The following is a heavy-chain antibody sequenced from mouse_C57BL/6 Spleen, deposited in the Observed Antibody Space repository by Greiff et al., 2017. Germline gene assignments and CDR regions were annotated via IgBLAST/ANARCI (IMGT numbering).Heavy chain of an antibody. CDR3: ARSKYYGQSGYIDV. CDR2: IFPGSGST. Sequence: QVQLQQSGPELVKPGASVKISCKASGYTFTDYYINWVKQRPGQGLEWIGWIFPGSGSTYYNEKFKGKATLTVDKSSSTAYMLLSSLTSEDSAVYFCARSKYYGQSGYIDVWGTGTTVTVSS. CDR1: GYTFTDYY. D-gene: IGHD1-1*01. V-gene: IGHV1-75*01. J-gene: IGHJ1*03.